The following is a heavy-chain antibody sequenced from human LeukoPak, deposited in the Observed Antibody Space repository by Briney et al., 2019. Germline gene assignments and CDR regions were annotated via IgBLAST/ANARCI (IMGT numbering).Heavy chain of an antibody. J-gene: IGHJ5*02. CDR3: AKGSGYYTYNWFDH. Sequence: GGSLRLSCAASGFIFSSYGMHWVRQAPGKGLEWVAFIRYDGSNKYYADSVRGRFTISRDDCKDTLYLQMNSLRGDDTAVYYCAKGSGYYTYNWFDHWGQGTLVTVSS. CDR1: GFIFSSYG. CDR2: IRYDGSNK. D-gene: IGHD3-3*01. V-gene: IGHV3-30*02.